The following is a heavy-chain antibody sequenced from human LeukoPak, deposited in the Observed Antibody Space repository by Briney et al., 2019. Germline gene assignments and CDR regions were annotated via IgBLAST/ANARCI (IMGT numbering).Heavy chain of an antibody. CDR2: IWYDGSNK. J-gene: IGHJ5*02. V-gene: IGHV3-33*08. D-gene: IGHD1-26*01. CDR3: VRGVGVSRFNYFDP. Sequence: AGGSLRLSCAASGFTFSSYGMHWVRQAPGKGLEWVAVIWYDGSNKYYADSVKGRFTISRDNSKNTLYLQMNSLRAEDTAVYYCVRGVGVSRFNYFDPWGQGTLVTVSS. CDR1: GFTFSSYG.